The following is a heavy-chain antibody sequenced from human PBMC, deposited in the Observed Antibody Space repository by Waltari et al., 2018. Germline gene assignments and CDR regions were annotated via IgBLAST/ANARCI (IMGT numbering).Heavy chain of an antibody. CDR1: GFGLGRYW. CDR3: ARDQMVTVTDDNWFDS. V-gene: IGHV3-7*01. Sequence: EVHLVESGGGLVQPGGSLRVSCEASGFGLGRYWMGWVRQAPGKGLEWVANINQDGNKLYYVDSVEGRFTISRDNAKNALYLQMNSLRAEYTAVYYCARDQMVTVTDDNWFDSWGQGNLVTVSS. D-gene: IGHD4-17*01. J-gene: IGHJ5*01. CDR2: INQDGNKL.